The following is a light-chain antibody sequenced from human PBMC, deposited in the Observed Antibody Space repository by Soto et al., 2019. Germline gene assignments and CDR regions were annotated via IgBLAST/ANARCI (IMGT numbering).Light chain of an antibody. V-gene: IGKV1-39*01. CDR2: AAS. J-gene: IGKJ1*01. Sequence: DIQMTQSPSSLSSSVGDRVTITCRASQSISSYLNWYQQKPGKAPKLLIYAASSLKSGVPSRFSGSGSGTDFTLTISSLQPEDVATYYCQQRYSTPTWTFGQGTKVEIK. CDR3: QQRYSTPTWT. CDR1: QSISSY.